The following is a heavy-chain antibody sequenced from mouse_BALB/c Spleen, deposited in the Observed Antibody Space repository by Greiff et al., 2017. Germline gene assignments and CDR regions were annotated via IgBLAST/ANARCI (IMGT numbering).Heavy chain of an antibody. J-gene: IGHJ3*01. V-gene: IGHV5-9-4*01. CDR1: GFTFSSYA. D-gene: IGHD2-4*01. Sequence: EVQLQESGGGLVKPGGSLKLSCAASGFTFSSYAMSWVRQSPEKRLEWVAEISSGGSYTYYPDTVTGRFTISRDNAKNTLYLEMSSLRSEDTAMYYCAMYDYPFAYWGQGTLVTVSA. CDR2: ISSGGSYT. CDR3: AMYDYPFAY.